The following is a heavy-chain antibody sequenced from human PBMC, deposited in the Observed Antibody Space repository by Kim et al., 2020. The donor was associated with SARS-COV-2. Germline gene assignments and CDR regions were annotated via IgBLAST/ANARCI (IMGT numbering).Heavy chain of an antibody. J-gene: IGHJ5*02. CDR2: INHSGST. CDR1: GGSFSGYY. CDR3: ARGHGRYRGWFDP. V-gene: IGHV4-34*01. Sequence: SETLSLTCAVYGGSFSGYYWSWIRQPPGKGLEWIGEINHSGSTNYNPSLKSRVTISVDTSKNQFSLKLSSVTAADTAVYYCARGHGRYRGWFDPWGQGTLVTVSS. D-gene: IGHD5-18*01.